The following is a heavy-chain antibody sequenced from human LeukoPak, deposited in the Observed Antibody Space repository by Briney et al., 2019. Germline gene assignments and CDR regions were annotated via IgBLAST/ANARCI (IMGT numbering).Heavy chain of an antibody. J-gene: IGHJ3*02. V-gene: IGHV3-23*01. Sequence: GGSLRFSCAASGFTFSSYTMSWVRQAPGKGLEWVSAISADGGRTTYADSVKGRFTISRDNSKDTLYLQMNSLRAEDTAVYYCAVTYYYDSSGYSDAFDIWGQGTMVTVSS. CDR3: AVTYYYDSSGYSDAFDI. CDR1: GFTFSSYT. CDR2: ISADGGRT. D-gene: IGHD3-22*01.